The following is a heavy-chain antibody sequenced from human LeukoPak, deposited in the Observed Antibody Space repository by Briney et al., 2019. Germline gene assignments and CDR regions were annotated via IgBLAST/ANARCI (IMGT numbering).Heavy chain of an antibody. J-gene: IGHJ4*02. Sequence: PGGSLRLSCAASGFTFSGSAMSWVRQAPGKGLEWVSGISESGGSTSYADSVKGRFTISRDNSKNTLYLHMNSLRAEDTAVYYCGKDWKLDYWGQGTLVTVSS. CDR2: ISESGGST. CDR3: GKDWKLDY. D-gene: IGHD1-1*01. V-gene: IGHV3-23*01. CDR1: GFTFSGSA.